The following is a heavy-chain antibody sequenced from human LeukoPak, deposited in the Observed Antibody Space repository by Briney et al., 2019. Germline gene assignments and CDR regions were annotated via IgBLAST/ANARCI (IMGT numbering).Heavy chain of an antibody. CDR3: GTVWFGDYYYYGMDV. V-gene: IGHV1-69*13. J-gene: IGHJ6*02. Sequence: SVKVSCKASGGTFSSYAISWVRQAPGQELEWMGGIIPIFGTANYAQKFQGRVTITADESTSTAYMKLSSLRSEDTAVYYCGTVWFGDYYYYGMDVWGQGTTVTVSS. CDR1: GGTFSSYA. D-gene: IGHD3-10*01. CDR2: IIPIFGTA.